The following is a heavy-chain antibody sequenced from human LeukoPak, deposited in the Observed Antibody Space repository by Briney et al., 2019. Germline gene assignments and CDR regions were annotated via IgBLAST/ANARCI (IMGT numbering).Heavy chain of an antibody. D-gene: IGHD3-9*01. CDR1: GYTFTGYY. CDR2: ISAYNGNT. Sequence: ASVKVSCKASGYTFTGYYTHWVRQAPGQGLEWMGWISAYNGNTNYAQKLQGRVTMTTDTSTSTAYMELRSPRSDDTAVYYCARGFGDILTGYYPRNFYYYYMDVWGKGTTVTVSS. J-gene: IGHJ6*03. V-gene: IGHV1-18*04. CDR3: ARGFGDILTGYYPRNFYYYYMDV.